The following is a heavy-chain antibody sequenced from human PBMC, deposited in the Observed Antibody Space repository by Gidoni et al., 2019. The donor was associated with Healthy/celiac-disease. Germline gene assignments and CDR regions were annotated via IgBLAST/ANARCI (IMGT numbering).Heavy chain of an antibody. CDR3: ARAPRVSGWYYYYYGMDV. D-gene: IGHD6-19*01. V-gene: IGHV4-34*01. CDR1: GGSFSGYY. CDR2: INHSGST. Sequence: QVQLQQWGAGLLKPSETLSLTCAVYGGSFSGYYWRWIRQPPGKGLEWIGEINHSGSTNYNPSLKGRVTISVDTSKNQFSLKLSSVTAADTAVYYCARAPRVSGWYYYYYGMDVWGQGTTVTVSS. J-gene: IGHJ6*02.